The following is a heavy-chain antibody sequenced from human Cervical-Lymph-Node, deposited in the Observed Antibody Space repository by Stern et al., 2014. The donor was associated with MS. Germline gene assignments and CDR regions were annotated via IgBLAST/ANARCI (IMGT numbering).Heavy chain of an antibody. J-gene: IGHJ4*02. D-gene: IGHD6-13*01. CDR3: ARDGTSSWPLYFDY. Sequence: VQLVESGAAVAKPGASVKVSCKASGYTFTSFGLSWVRQAPGQGLEWMGWISGYECHTNYAEKVQARVAMTTDTATSTAYLELRSLRSDDTALYYCARDGTSSWPLYFDYWGQGTLVTVSS. CDR2: ISGYECHT. CDR1: GYTFTSFG. V-gene: IGHV1-18*01.